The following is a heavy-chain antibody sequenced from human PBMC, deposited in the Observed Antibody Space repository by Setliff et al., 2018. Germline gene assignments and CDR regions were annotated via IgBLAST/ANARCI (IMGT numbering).Heavy chain of an antibody. V-gene: IGHV1-18*01. J-gene: IGHJ4*02. CDR3: ARLFILTGYYNYFDY. CDR1: GYTFTSYG. Sequence: ASVKVSCKASGYTFTSYGISWVRRAPGQGLEWMGWISAYNGNTNYAQKLQGRVTMTTDTSTSTACMELRSLRSDDTAVYYCARLFILTGYYNYFDYWGQGTLVTVSS. D-gene: IGHD3-9*01. CDR2: ISAYNGNT.